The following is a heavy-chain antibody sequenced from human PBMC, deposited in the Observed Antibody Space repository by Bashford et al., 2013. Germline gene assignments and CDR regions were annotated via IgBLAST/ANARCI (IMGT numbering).Heavy chain of an antibody. CDR2: IYVSGTT. Sequence: SETLSLTCTVSGGSISSYFWSWIRQPAGKGLEWIGRIYVSGTTNYNPSLKSRVTMSMDTSNNQFSLKVTSVTAADTAVYYCTRAQDRIGLNWFDPWGQGTLVTVSS. CDR3: TRAQDRIGLNWFDP. D-gene: IGHD2/OR15-2a*01. CDR1: GGSISSYF. V-gene: IGHV4-4*07. J-gene: IGHJ5*02.